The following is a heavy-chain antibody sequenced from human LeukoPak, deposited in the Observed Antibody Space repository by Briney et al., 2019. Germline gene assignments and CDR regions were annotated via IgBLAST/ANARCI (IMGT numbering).Heavy chain of an antibody. D-gene: IGHD2-21*01. CDR1: GCSISHYY. CDR3: ARHPSAFQAWFDP. J-gene: IGHJ5*02. Sequence: PSETLSLTCTVSGCSISHYYWSWIRQPPGKGLECIGYISYSGGTNYNPSLKSRVTISVDTSKNQFSLNLSSVTAADTAVYYCARHPSAFQAWFDPWGQGTLVTVSS. V-gene: IGHV4-59*08. CDR2: ISYSGGT.